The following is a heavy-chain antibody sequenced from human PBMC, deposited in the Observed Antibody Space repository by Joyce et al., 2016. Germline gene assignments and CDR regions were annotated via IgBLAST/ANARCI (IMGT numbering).Heavy chain of an antibody. D-gene: IGHD3-22*01. CDR2: IGCNSGGI. CDR1: GFSFENYA. Sequence: EVQLVESGGGLVQPGRSLRPSCIVSGFSFENYAIHWVRQPPWKGLEGVSCIGCNSGGIAYADSVKGRFTISRNNAKNSLYLEMNSLRPEDTALYSCTKDISGYFHNSNGLQYFDSWGQGTLVTVSS. J-gene: IGHJ4*02. V-gene: IGHV3-9*01. CDR3: TKDISGYFHNSNGLQYFDS.